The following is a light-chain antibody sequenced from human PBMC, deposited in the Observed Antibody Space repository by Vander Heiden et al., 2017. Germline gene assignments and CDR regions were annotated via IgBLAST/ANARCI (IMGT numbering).Light chain of an antibody. CDR1: HSISTF. J-gene: IGKJ2*01. Sequence: DIQMTQSPSSLAASVGDRVPISCRANHSISTFLNWYQQKTGKAPKLLISGASSLQSGGPSRFSGSGAGTEFSLTISCMQPEDLATYYCQQSYSTPRITFGQGTTLEIK. CDR2: GAS. CDR3: QQSYSTPRIT. V-gene: IGKV1-39*01.